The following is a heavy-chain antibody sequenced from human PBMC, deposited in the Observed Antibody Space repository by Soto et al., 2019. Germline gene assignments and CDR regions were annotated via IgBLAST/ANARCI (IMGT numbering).Heavy chain of an antibody. D-gene: IGHD4-17*01. Sequence: GASVKVSCKASGNTFTDYHIHWVRQAPGQGLERMGWINPNSGGTNYAQKFQGWVTMTRGTSISTAYMELSRLRSDDTAVYYGASNSHGDTYTWGQGTLVTVSS. CDR1: GNTFTDYH. J-gene: IGHJ5*02. CDR3: ASNSHGDTYT. CDR2: INPNSGGT. V-gene: IGHV1-2*04.